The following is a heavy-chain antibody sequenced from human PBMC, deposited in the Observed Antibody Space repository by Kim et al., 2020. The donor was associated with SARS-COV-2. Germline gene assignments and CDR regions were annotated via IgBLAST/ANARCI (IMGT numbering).Heavy chain of an antibody. CDR1: GFTFSDYY. J-gene: IGHJ6*03. D-gene: IGHD7-27*01. V-gene: IGHV3-11*01. CDR3: ARETNWGDYYYYYYMDV. CDR2: ISSSGSTI. Sequence: GGSLRLSCAASGFTFSDYYMSWIRQAPGKGLEWVSYISSSGSTIYYADSVKGRFTISRDNAKNSLYLQMNSLRAEDTAVYYCARETNWGDYYYYYYMDVWGKGTTVTVSS.